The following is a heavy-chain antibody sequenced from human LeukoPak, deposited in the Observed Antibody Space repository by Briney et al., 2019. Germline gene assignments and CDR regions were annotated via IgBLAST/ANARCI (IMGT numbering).Heavy chain of an antibody. CDR3: AKDPRTYYYDSSGYLDY. Sequence: GGSLRLSCAASGFTFSSYEMNWVRQAPGKGLEWVSYISSSGSTIYYADSVKGRFTISRDNSKNTLYLQMNSLRAEDTAVYYCAKDPRTYYYDSSGYLDYWGQGTLVTVSS. CDR1: GFTFSSYE. D-gene: IGHD3-22*01. V-gene: IGHV3-48*03. CDR2: ISSSGSTI. J-gene: IGHJ4*02.